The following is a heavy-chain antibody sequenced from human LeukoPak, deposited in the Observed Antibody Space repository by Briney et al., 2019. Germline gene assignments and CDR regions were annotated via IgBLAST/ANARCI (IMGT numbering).Heavy chain of an antibody. V-gene: IGHV3-30*04. CDR2: ISYDGSNK. CDR1: GFTFSSYA. Sequence: PGGSLRLSCAASGFTFSSYAMHWVRQAPGKGLEWVAVISYDGSNKYYADSVKGRFTISRDNAKNSLYLQMNSLRAEDTAVYYCARDRITVAATETSFDYWGQGTLVTVSS. CDR3: ARDRITVAATETSFDY. J-gene: IGHJ4*02. D-gene: IGHD6-19*01.